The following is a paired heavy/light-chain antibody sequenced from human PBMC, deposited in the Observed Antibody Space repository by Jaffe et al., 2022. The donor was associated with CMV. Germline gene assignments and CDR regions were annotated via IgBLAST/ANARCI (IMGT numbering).Heavy chain of an antibody. J-gene: IGHJ5*01. CDR3: VRDADAYNYVHADS. CDR2: IGYNSAI. V-gene: IGHV3-48*02. CDR1: GFTFSAYS. Sequence: EVQLVESGGGLVQPGGSLRLSCAASGFTFSAYSMNWVRQAPGKGLEWLSYIGYNSAIYYADSVKGRFTISRDNAKNSLYLQMNSLRDEDTAVYYCVRDADAYNYVHADSWGQGTLVTVSS. D-gene: IGHD5-18*01.
Light chain of an antibody. CDR1: QSLVHSDGNTY. CDR3: MQATQLRT. V-gene: IGKV2-24*01. J-gene: IGKJ1*01. Sequence: DIVMTQTPLSSPVTLGQPASISCRSSQSLVHSDGNTYLSWLQQRPGQPPRLLIYKISNRFSGVPDRFSGSGAGTDFTLKISRVEAEDVGIYYCMQATQLRTFGQGTRVEIK. CDR2: KIS.